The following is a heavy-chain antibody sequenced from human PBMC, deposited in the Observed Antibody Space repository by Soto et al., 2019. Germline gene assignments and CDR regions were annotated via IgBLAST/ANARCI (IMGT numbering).Heavy chain of an antibody. Sequence: QVQLVESGGGLVKPGGSLRLSCAASRFTFSDYYMSWIRQAPGKGLEWISSISSNSGAIFYADSVKGRFTISRDNAKNSLYLQMSSLRAEDTAVYYCARMFSRYYPLYYFDSWGQGTLVTVSS. CDR2: ISSNSGAI. CDR3: ARMFSRYYPLYYFDS. V-gene: IGHV3-11*01. J-gene: IGHJ4*02. CDR1: RFTFSDYY. D-gene: IGHD1-26*01.